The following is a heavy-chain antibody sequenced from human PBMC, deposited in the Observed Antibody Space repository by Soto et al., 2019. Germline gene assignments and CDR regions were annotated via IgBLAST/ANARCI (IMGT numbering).Heavy chain of an antibody. J-gene: IGHJ5*02. D-gene: IGHD2-21*02. V-gene: IGHV1-69*13. CDR2: IIPIFGTA. Sequence: SVKVSCKASGGAFSSYAISWVRQAPGQGLEWMGGIIPIFGTANYAQKFQGRVTITADESTSTAYMELSSLRSEDTAVYYCATGGGNSDPEFDPWGQGTLVTVSS. CDR3: ATGGGNSDPEFDP. CDR1: GGAFSSYA.